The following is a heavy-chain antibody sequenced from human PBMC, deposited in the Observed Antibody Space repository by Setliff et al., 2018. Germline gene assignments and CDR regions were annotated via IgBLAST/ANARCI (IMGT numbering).Heavy chain of an antibody. J-gene: IGHJ4*02. CDR3: ARGGMAAAGRKGVFEY. CDR2: INPGGGSA. Sequence: ASVKVSCKASGYGLTTYYMHWVRQAPGQGLEWMGIINPGGGSASYAQKFQSRVTMTRDTSTSIFYMELSMLRSEDTAVYYCARGGMAAAGRKGVFEYWGQGSLVTVS. CDR1: GYGLTTYY. V-gene: IGHV1-46*01. D-gene: IGHD6-13*01.